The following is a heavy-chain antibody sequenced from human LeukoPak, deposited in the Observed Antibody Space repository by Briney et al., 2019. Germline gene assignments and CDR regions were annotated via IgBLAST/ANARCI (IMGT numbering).Heavy chain of an antibody. V-gene: IGHV3-53*01. CDR2: IYSGGST. CDR1: GFTVRSNY. Sequence: GALRLSFASSGFTVRSNYMSWVRQAPGKGLGWVSVIYSGGSTYYADSVKGRFTISRDNSKTTLYLQMNSLRAEDTAVYDCLLSYGMDVWGQGTTVTVSS. J-gene: IGHJ6*02. D-gene: IGHD1-26*01. CDR3: LLSYGMDV.